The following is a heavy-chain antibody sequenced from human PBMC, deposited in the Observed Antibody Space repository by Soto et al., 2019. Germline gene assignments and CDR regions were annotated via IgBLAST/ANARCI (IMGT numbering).Heavy chain of an antibody. CDR2: MYHSGST. D-gene: IGHD6-19*01. V-gene: IGHV4-30-2*05. CDR3: ARLSLFSGWPLY. Sequence: PSETLSLTCAVSGGSISSGGYSWSWIRQPPGKGLEWIGYMYHSGSTYYNPSLKSRVTISIDTSKNQFLLKLSSVTAADTAVYYCARLSLFSGWPLYWGQGTLVTVSS. CDR1: GGSISSGGYS. J-gene: IGHJ4*02.